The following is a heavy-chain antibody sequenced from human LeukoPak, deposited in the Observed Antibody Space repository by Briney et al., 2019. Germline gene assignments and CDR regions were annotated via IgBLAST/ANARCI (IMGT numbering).Heavy chain of an antibody. V-gene: IGHV3-33*08. D-gene: IGHD6-19*01. CDR1: GFTFSSHA. CDR2: IWYDGSNK. CDR3: ARVKYSSGWYWDY. Sequence: GGSLRLSCAASGFTFSSHAMSWVRQAPGKGLEWVAVIWYDGSNKYYADSVKGRLTISRDNSKYTLYLQMNSLRVEDTAVYYCARVKYSSGWYWDYWGQGTLVTVSS. J-gene: IGHJ4*02.